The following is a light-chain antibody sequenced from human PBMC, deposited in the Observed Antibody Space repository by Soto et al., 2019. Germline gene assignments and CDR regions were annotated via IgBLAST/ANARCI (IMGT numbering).Light chain of an antibody. CDR2: EVS. J-gene: IGLJ1*01. CDR1: SSDVGNYNY. V-gene: IGLV2-14*01. CDR3: SSYKSSRNYV. Sequence: QSVLTQPASVSGSPGQSITISCTGTSSDVGNYNYVSWYQQHPAKAPKLMIFEVSNRPSGISSRFSGSKSGNTASLTISGLQAEDEADYYCSSYKSSRNYVFGTGTKVTVL.